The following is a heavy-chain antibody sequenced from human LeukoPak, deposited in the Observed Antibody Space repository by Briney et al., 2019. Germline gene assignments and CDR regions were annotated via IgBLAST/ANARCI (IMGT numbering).Heavy chain of an antibody. V-gene: IGHV3-7*01. Sequence: GGSLRLSCAASGFTFSSSWMSWVRQAPGKGLEWVANINEDGSAKYYVDSVKGRFTISRDDAKRSLDLQVNSLRAEDTAVYYCTRSRRDGNDYWGQGTLVTVSS. CDR3: TRSRRDGNDY. CDR2: INEDGSAK. D-gene: IGHD5-24*01. CDR1: GFTFSSSW. J-gene: IGHJ4*02.